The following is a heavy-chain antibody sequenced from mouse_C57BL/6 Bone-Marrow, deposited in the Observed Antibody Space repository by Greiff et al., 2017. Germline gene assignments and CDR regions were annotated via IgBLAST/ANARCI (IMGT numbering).Heavy chain of an antibody. J-gene: IGHJ3*01. CDR1: GFSLTSYG. CDR3: ASRSTMISSWFAY. Sequence: VQGVESGPGLVAPSQSLSITCTVSGFSLTSYGVSWVRQPPGKGLEWLGVIWGDGSTNYHYALISRLSISKDNSKGQVFLKLNSRQTDDTATYYGASRSTMISSWFAYWGQGTLVTVSA. CDR2: IWGDGST. D-gene: IGHD2-4*01. V-gene: IGHV2-3*01.